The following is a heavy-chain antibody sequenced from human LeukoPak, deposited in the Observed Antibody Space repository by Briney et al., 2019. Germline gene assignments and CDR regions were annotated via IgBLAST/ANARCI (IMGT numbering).Heavy chain of an antibody. CDR1: GGSITNYY. V-gene: IGHV4-59*01. CDR3: ARGALLWFGDRMEYYFDY. J-gene: IGHJ4*02. Sequence: PSETLSLTCTVPGGSITNYYWSWIRQPPGKGLEWIGFIYYSGNTNYNPSLKSRVTISVDTSKNQFSLKLSSMTAADTAVYYCARGALLWFGDRMEYYFDYWGQGTLLTVSS. CDR2: IYYSGNT. D-gene: IGHD3-10*01.